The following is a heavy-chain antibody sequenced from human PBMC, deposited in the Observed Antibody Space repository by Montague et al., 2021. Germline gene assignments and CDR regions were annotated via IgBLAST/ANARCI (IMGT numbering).Heavy chain of an antibody. V-gene: IGHV3-7*01. CDR3: ARDQGQGYCGGDCYVGLDY. CDR2: IKQDGSEK. D-gene: IGHD2-21*01. Sequence: SQRLSCAASGFTFSNYWMSWVRQAPGKGLEWVANIKQDGSEKHYVDSVKGRFTISRDNAKNSLYLQMNSLRVEDTAVYFCARDQGQGYCGGDCYVGLDYWGQGTLVTVSS. J-gene: IGHJ4*02. CDR1: GFTFSNYW.